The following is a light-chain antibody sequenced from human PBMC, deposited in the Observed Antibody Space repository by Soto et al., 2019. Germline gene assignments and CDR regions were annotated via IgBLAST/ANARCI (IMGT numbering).Light chain of an antibody. CDR1: QAIGNY. J-gene: IGKJ5*01. CDR2: DAF. Sequence: DIQMTQSPSSLSAAVGDRVTITCQASQAIGNYLNWYKQKPGKAPKLLIYDAFNSETGVPSRFSGSGSGTDFTFTISSLQTEDFATYYCQQYNNVPITFAQGTRLEIK. CDR3: QQYNNVPIT. V-gene: IGKV1-33*01.